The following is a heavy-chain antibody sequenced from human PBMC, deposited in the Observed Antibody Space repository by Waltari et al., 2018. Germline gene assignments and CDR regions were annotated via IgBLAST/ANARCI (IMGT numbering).Heavy chain of an antibody. V-gene: IGHV4-38-2*01. CDR1: GYSISSGYY. CDR3: ARGASSGWYEGWFDP. D-gene: IGHD6-19*01. Sequence: QVQLQESGPGLVKPSETLSLTCAVSGYSISSGYYWGWIRQPPGKGLEWIGSIYHGGSTYYNPALTSRVTISVDTSKNQFSLKLSAVTAADTAVYYCARGASSGWYEGWFDPWGQGTLVTVSS. CDR2: IYHGGST. J-gene: IGHJ5*02.